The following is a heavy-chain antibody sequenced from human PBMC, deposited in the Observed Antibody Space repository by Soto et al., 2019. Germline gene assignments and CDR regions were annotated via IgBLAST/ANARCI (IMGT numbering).Heavy chain of an antibody. V-gene: IGHV1-18*01. CDR1: GYTFTSYG. Sequence: QVQLVQSGAEVKKPGASVQVACKASGYTFTSYGISWVRQAPGQGLEWMGWISAYNGNTNYAQKLQGRVTMTTDTSTSTAYMELRSRRSDDTAVYYWARAVIYGSGSYYNHSNDYWGQGTLVTVSS. J-gene: IGHJ4*02. CDR3: ARAVIYGSGSYYNHSNDY. CDR2: ISAYNGNT. D-gene: IGHD3-10*01.